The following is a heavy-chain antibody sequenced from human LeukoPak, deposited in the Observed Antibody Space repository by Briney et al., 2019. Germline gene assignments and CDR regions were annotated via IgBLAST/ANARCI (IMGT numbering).Heavy chain of an antibody. CDR3: ARVCCGWYVDY. D-gene: IGHD6-19*01. CDR1: GYTFTSYG. V-gene: IGHV1-18*01. CDR2: ISAYKGNT. J-gene: IGHJ4*02. Sequence: ASVQVSCKASGYTFTSYGISWVRQAPGQGLEWMGWISAYKGNTNYAQKLQGRVTMTTDTSTSTAYMELRTLRSDDTAVYYCARVCCGWYVDYWGQGTLVTVSS.